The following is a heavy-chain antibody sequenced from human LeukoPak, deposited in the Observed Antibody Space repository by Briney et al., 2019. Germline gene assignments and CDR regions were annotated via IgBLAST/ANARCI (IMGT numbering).Heavy chain of an antibody. CDR2: FLYSGTT. J-gene: IGHJ4*02. CDR3: ATLVYTGSRYHFDT. D-gene: IGHD1-1*01. CDR1: NGAVKNYY. Sequence: SETLSLTCSVSNGAVKNYYWTWIRQPPGQGLEWIGNFLYSGTTTYRASLDSRLIISVDNSKNTVSLRLFSVTAADTAVYYCATLVYTGSRYHFDTWGQGTLVTVSS. V-gene: IGHV4-59*02.